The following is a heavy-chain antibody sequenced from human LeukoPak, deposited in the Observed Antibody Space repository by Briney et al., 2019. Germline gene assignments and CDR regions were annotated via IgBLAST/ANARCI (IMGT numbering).Heavy chain of an antibody. Sequence: GGSLRLSCAAFGFTFSSYGMHWVRQAPGKGMEWVAAISYDGSSKVYEDSVKGRFTISRDNSKNTLYLQINSLRAEDTAVYYCAKAIQLGQKYFDYWGQGTLVTVSS. CDR2: ISYDGSSK. CDR3: AKAIQLGQKYFDY. J-gene: IGHJ4*02. V-gene: IGHV3-30*18. CDR1: GFTFSSYG. D-gene: IGHD6-13*01.